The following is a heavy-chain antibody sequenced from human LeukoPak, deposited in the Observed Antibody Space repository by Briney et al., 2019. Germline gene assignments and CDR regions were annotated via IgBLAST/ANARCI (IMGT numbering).Heavy chain of an antibody. D-gene: IGHD1-14*01. CDR2: ISYDGSNK. V-gene: IGHV3-30*03. CDR1: GFTFDDYG. Sequence: PGGSLRLSCSASGFTFDDYGMSWVRQAPGKGLEWVAVISYDGSNKYYADSVKGRFTISRDNSKNTLYLQMNSLRAEDTAVYYCARDRGNQRGYYYYYMDVWGKGTTVTVSS. J-gene: IGHJ6*03. CDR3: ARDRGNQRGYYYYYMDV.